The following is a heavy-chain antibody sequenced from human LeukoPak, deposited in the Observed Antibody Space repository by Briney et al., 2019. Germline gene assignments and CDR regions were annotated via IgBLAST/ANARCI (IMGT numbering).Heavy chain of an antibody. CDR3: ARGLQIGFLEY. D-gene: IGHD4-11*01. V-gene: IGHV1-18*01. CDR1: GYTFTSYG. J-gene: IGHJ4*02. Sequence: ASVKVSCKASGYTFTSYGISWVRQAPGQGPEWMGWISAYNGNTNYAQKLQGRVTLTTDTSTSTAYMEVRSLTSDDAAVYYCARGLQIGFLEYWGQGTLVTVS. CDR2: ISAYNGNT.